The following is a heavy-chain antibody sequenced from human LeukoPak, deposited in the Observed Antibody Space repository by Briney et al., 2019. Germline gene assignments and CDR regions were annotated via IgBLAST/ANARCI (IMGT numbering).Heavy chain of an antibody. D-gene: IGHD1-26*01. Sequence: PGGSLRLSCAASGFTFSSYWMSWVRQAPGKGLEWVSGISASGGVTYSAESVRGRFTISRDNSKNTLYLQMNSLRVDDTAAYYCATISGSFEYLDYWGQEPWSPSPQ. CDR3: ATISGSFEYLDY. J-gene: IGHJ4*01. V-gene: IGHV3-23*01. CDR1: GFTFSSYW. CDR2: ISASGGVT.